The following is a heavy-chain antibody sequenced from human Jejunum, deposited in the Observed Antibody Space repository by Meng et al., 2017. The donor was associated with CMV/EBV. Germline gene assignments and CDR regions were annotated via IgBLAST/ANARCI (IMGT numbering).Heavy chain of an antibody. D-gene: IGHD2-2*01. CDR1: SA. CDR3: AKGDCSSTSCYRPNYYGTNV. CDR2: IGWSSGSI. V-gene: IGHV3-9*01. J-gene: IGHJ6*02. Sequence: SAMPCVRLAPGAGLAWVSGIGWSSGSIGYADSVKGRFTISRDNAQYSLYLQMNSLRAEDTALYYCAKGDCSSTSCYRPNYYGTNVWGQGTTVTVSS.